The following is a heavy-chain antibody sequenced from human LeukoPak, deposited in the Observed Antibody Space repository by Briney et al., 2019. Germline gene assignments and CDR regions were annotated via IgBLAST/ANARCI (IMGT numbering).Heavy chain of an antibody. J-gene: IGHJ4*02. V-gene: IGHV1-18*01. D-gene: IGHD3-22*01. CDR1: GYTFTSYG. CDR3: ARDLAPSITMIVAYPDY. CDR2: ISAYNGNT. Sequence: ASVKVSCKASGYTFTSYGISWVRQAPGQGLEWMGWISAYNGNTNYAQKLQGRVTMTTDTSTSTAYMELRSLRSDDTAVYYCARDLAPSITMIVAYPDYWGQGTLVTVSS.